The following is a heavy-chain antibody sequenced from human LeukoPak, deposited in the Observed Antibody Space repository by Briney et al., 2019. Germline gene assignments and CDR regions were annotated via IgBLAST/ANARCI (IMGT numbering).Heavy chain of an antibody. J-gene: IGHJ4*02. D-gene: IGHD5-12*01. V-gene: IGHV3-30*18. CDR3: AKDGYSGYELYYFDY. CDR2: ISYDGSNK. Sequence: GSLRLSCAASGFTFSSYGMSWVRQAPGKGLEGVAVISYDGSNKYYADSVKGRFTISRDNSKNTLYLQMNSLRAEDTAVYYCAKDGYSGYELYYFDYWGQGTLVTVSS. CDR1: GFTFSSYG.